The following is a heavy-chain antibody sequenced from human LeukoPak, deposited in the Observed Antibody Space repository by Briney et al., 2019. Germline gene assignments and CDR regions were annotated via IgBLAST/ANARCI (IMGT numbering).Heavy chain of an antibody. CDR1: GYKFTDFW. CDR3: ARRIWNDVYRFDP. V-gene: IGHV5-51*01. J-gene: IGHJ5*02. D-gene: IGHD1-1*01. Sequence: GESLKISCKASGYKFTDFWIAWVRQKPGKGLELMGVIYPDDSDTRYSPSFQGQVSISADETINTAYLQWNSLAASDSAMYYCARRIWNDVYRFDPWGPGTQVTVSS. CDR2: IYPDDSDT.